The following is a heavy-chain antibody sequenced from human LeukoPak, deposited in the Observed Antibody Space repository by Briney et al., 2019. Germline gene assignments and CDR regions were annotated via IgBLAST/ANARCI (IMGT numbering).Heavy chain of an antibody. D-gene: IGHD3-10*01. CDR1: GDSVSSNSAA. V-gene: IGHV6-1*01. Sequence: SQTLSLTCAISGDSVSSNSAAWNWIRQSPSRGLEWLVRTYYRSKCYNDYAVSVKSRITINPDTSKNQFSLQLNSVTPEDTAVYYCARDRVGGALWFGELFTHYYGMDVWGQGTTVIVFS. J-gene: IGHJ6*02. CDR3: ARDRVGGALWFGELFTHYYGMDV. CDR2: TYYRSKCYN.